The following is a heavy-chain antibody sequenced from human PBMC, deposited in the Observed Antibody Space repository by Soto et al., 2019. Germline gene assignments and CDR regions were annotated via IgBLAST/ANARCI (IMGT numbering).Heavy chain of an antibody. CDR3: ARGLTHGRIQLWLRSARLES. J-gene: IGHJ4*02. D-gene: IGHD5-18*01. V-gene: IGHV4-30-4*01. CDR1: GASITSEDYY. Sequence: QAQLKEPGPGLVKPSQTLSLTCNVSGASITSEDYYWSWIRQPPGKGLEWIGFMFYSGTTYYSPSLKSRVTISADTSNNRFSLKLSSVTAADTAVYYCARGLTHGRIQLWLRSARLESWGQGILVTVSS. CDR2: MFYSGTT.